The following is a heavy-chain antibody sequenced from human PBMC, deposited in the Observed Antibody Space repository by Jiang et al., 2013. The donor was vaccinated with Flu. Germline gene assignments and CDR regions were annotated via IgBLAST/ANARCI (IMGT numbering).Heavy chain of an antibody. J-gene: IGHJ3*02. Sequence: KISCKTSGYTFTFHAIHWVRQAPGQRPEWMAWINTGNGDTKYSEKFQGRVTVTKDTSATTAYLELSSLRSEDTAVYYCARELGATMIVVVNDAFDIWGQGTMVTVSP. V-gene: IGHV1-3*04. CDR1: GYTFTFHA. CDR3: ARELGATMIVVVNDAFDI. D-gene: IGHD3-22*01. CDR2: INTGNGDT.